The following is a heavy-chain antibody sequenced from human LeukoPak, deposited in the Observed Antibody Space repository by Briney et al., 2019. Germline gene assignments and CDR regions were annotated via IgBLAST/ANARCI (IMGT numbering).Heavy chain of an antibody. V-gene: IGHV3-30*18. CDR2: ISYDGSNK. Sequence: GGSLRLSCAASGFTFSSYGMHWVRQAPGKGLEWVALISYDGSNKYYVDPVKGRFTISRDNSKNTLYLQMNSLRAEDTAVYYCAKSPNCGGDCYLFDYWGQGTLVTVSS. J-gene: IGHJ4*02. CDR3: AKSPNCGGDCYLFDY. D-gene: IGHD2-21*02. CDR1: GFTFSSYG.